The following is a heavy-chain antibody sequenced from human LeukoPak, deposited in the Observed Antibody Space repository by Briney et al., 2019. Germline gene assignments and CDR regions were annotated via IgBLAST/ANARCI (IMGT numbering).Heavy chain of an antibody. Sequence: WGSLTLTCAASGFTFNSYSMNWVRQAPGQGLEWVSYITSSSSIYYADSVKGRFTISRDNAKNSLYLQMNSLRDEDTAVYYCARDLRVVVVMRSYYYDGMDVWVQGTTVTVSS. J-gene: IGHJ6*02. D-gene: IGHD3-22*01. V-gene: IGHV3-48*02. CDR1: GFTFNSYS. CDR2: ITSSSSI. CDR3: ARDLRVVVVMRSYYYDGMDV.